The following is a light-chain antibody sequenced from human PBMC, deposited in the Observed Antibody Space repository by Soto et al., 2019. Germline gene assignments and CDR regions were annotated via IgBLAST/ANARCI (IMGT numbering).Light chain of an antibody. CDR2: VAS. CDR3: HQTFSPPYA. CDR1: QSISNS. V-gene: IGKV1-39*01. Sequence: DIPMTQSLSSLSASVGDTVTITCRASQSISNSLSWYQQKPGKAPKFLIYVASTLQRGVPSRFSGSGSGTDFTLTISSLQPEDVATYYCHQTFSPPYAFGQGTKLEIK. J-gene: IGKJ2*01.